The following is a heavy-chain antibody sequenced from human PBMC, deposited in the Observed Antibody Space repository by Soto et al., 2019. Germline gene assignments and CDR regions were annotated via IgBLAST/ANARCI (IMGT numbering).Heavy chain of an antibody. CDR2: ISAYNGNT. J-gene: IGHJ3*02. D-gene: IGHD3-9*01. V-gene: IGHV1-18*01. CDR3: ASWGVLYFDWASDDAFDT. CDR1: GYTFTSYG. Sequence: RASVKVSCKASGYTFTSYGISWVRQAPGQGLEWMGWISAYNGNTNYAQKLQGRVTMTTDTSTSTAYMELRSLRSDDTAVYYCASWGVLYFDWASDDAFDTLCKGTLVSV.